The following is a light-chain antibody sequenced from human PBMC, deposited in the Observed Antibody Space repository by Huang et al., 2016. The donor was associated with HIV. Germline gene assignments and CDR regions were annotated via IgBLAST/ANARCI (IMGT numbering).Light chain of an antibody. CDR1: QAVLKNSNKKNY. Sequence: DIEMTQSPDSLTVSLGARAIINCKSSQAVLKNSNKKNYLAWYQQRPGQPPTVLIYWASARESGVPDRCSGSGSGTDFNLTISSLQPEDLAVYYCQQYYSPPYTFGQGTRLEI. CDR3: QQYYSPPYT. J-gene: IGKJ2*01. V-gene: IGKV4-1*01. CDR2: WAS.